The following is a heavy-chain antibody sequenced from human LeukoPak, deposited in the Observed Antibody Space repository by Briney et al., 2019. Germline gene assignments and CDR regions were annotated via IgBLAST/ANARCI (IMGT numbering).Heavy chain of an antibody. J-gene: IGHJ4*02. CDR1: GFTFSSYA. CDR2: ISSSGGRT. CDR3: VKGSYSNSWYSSDY. Sequence: GGCLRLSRLASGFTFSSYAMHWVRQAPGEGLEYVSAISSSGGRTYYADSVRGRFTISRDNSKNTLYLQMSSLRAEDTAVYYCVKGSYSNSWYSSDYWGQGTLVTVSS. D-gene: IGHD6-13*01. V-gene: IGHV3-64D*09.